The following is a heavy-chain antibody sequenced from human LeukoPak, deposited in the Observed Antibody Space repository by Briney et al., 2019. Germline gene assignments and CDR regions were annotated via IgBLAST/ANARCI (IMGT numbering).Heavy chain of an antibody. CDR3: GRDPNGDYIGAFEF. J-gene: IGHJ3*01. V-gene: IGHV3-23*01. CDR2: IKGSDPYA. Sequence: GGSLRLSCVGSDFTFANYAMTWVRLTPGKGLEWVSSIKGSDPYAMYADSVSGRFTTSRDNSRNTIFLQMTSLRAEDTAIYYCGRDPNGDYIGAFEFWGLGTLVSVSS. D-gene: IGHD4-17*01. CDR1: DFTFANYA.